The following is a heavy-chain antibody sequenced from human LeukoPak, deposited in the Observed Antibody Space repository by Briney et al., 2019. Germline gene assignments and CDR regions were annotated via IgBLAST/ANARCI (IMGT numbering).Heavy chain of an antibody. J-gene: IGHJ5*02. V-gene: IGHV1-8*01. CDR3: ARGSEIPNWFDP. Sequence: GASVKVSCKASGYIFTSYDINWVRQATGQGLEWMGWMNPNSGNTGYAQKFQGRVTMTRNTSISTAYMELSSLRSEDTAVYYCARGSEIPNWFDPWGQGTLVTVSS. D-gene: IGHD2-21*01. CDR1: GYIFTSYD. CDR2: MNPNSGNT.